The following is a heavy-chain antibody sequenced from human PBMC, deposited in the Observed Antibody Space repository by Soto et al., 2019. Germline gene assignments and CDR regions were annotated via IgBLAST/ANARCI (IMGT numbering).Heavy chain of an antibody. V-gene: IGHV3-66*01. CDR1: GFTVNSYY. CDR2: LYGDGST. Sequence: EVQLVESGGGLVQLGGSLRLSCAASGFTVNSYYMTWVRQAPGKGLEWVSVLYGDGSTFYADSVKGRFTISRDNSKNTLYLQMKSLRAEDTAVYYCARDLGVAPYNWFDPWGQGTLVTVSS. CDR3: ARDLGVAPYNWFDP. D-gene: IGHD2-15*01. J-gene: IGHJ5*02.